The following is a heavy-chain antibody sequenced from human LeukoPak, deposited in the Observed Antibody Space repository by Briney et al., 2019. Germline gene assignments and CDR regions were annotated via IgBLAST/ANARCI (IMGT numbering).Heavy chain of an antibody. Sequence: SETLSLTCTVSGCSISSYYWRWIRQPPGKGLEWMGEIKHSGSTNYNPSLKRRVTISVDTSKHQFSLKLRSVTAADTAVYYCARGYYGDRYYYYGMDVWGQGPTVTVSS. J-gene: IGHJ6*02. CDR3: ARGYYGDRYYYYGMDV. CDR1: GCSISSYY. V-gene: IGHV4-34*01. D-gene: IGHD4-17*01. CDR2: IKHSGST.